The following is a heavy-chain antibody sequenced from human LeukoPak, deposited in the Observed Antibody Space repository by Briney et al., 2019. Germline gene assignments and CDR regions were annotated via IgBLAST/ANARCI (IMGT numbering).Heavy chain of an antibody. CDR1: GFTFSSYA. CDR3: AKFIYDFWSGYYSFDY. V-gene: IGHV3-23*01. D-gene: IGHD3-3*01. Sequence: GPLRLPCAASGFTFSSYAMSWVRQAPGRGLEWVSAISGSGGSTYYADSVKGRFTISRDNSKNTLYLQMNSLRAEDTAVYYCAKFIYDFWSGYYSFDYWGQGTLVTVSS. J-gene: IGHJ4*02. CDR2: ISGSGGST.